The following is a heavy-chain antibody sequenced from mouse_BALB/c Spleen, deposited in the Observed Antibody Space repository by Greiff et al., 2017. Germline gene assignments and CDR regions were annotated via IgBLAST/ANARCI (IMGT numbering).Heavy chain of an antibody. Sequence: QVQLKESGAELAKPGASVKMSCKASGYTFTSYWMHWVKQRPGQGLEWIGNIYPGSGSTNYDEKFKSKATLTVDTSSSTAYMQLSSLTSEDSAVYYCTRWDDGYYSSYWGQGTLVTVSA. CDR1: GYTFTSYW. CDR3: TRWDDGYYSSY. V-gene: IGHV1-55*01. J-gene: IGHJ3*01. CDR2: IYPGSGST. D-gene: IGHD2-3*01.